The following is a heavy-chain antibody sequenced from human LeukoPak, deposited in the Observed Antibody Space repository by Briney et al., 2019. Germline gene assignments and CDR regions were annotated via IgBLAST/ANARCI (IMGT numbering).Heavy chain of an antibody. Sequence: GGSLRLSCAASGFTFSSYGMHWVRQAPGKGLEWVAVIWYDGSNKYYADSVEGRFTISRDNSKNTLYLQMNSLRAEDTAVYYCARRVYSGSYYFWFDPWGQGTLVTVSS. CDR2: IWYDGSNK. V-gene: IGHV3-33*01. CDR3: ARRVYSGSYYFWFDP. D-gene: IGHD1-26*01. J-gene: IGHJ5*02. CDR1: GFTFSSYG.